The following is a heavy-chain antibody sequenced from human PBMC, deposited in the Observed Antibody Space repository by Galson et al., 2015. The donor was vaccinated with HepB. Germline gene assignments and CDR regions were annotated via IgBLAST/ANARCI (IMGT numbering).Heavy chain of an antibody. J-gene: IGHJ4*02. CDR1: GFTFSSYS. CDR3: ASGSGWYTYFDY. D-gene: IGHD6-19*01. CDR2: ISSNTNTI. Sequence: SLRLSCAASGFTFSSYSMNWVRQAPGKGLEWVSYISSNTNTIYYADSVKGRFTISRDNAKNSLYLQMNSLRAEDTAVYYCASGSGWYTYFDYWGQGTLVTVSS. V-gene: IGHV3-48*01.